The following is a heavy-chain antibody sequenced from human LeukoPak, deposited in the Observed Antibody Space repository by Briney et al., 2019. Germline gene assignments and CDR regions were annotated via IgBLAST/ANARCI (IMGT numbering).Heavy chain of an antibody. CDR2: INPKSGDT. V-gene: IGHV1-2*02. J-gene: IGHJ4*02. CDR3: AREAGELLRAFDY. CDR1: GYTFTYFN. D-gene: IGHD1-7*01. Sequence: ASVKVSFKASGYTFTYFNIQWVRQAPGQGLEWMGWINPKSGDTGSAKNFRGRVTFTRDTSINTVYMELSSLRSDVPAVYYCAREAGELLRAFDYWGEGTLVTVSS.